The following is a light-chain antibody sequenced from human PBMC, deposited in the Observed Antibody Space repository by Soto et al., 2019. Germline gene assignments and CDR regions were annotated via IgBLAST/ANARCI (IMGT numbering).Light chain of an antibody. V-gene: IGLV2-14*01. CDR3: SSYTLRFTFV. J-gene: IGLJ1*01. CDR1: RSDVGAYNY. CDR2: EVT. Sequence: LKQGASGSGSPGQSIAICCTGTRSDVGAYNYVSWYQQHPGKAPKLMISEVTNRPSGVSDRFSGSKSGNTASLTISGLQAYYDADYYSSSYTLRFTFVFGTGAK.